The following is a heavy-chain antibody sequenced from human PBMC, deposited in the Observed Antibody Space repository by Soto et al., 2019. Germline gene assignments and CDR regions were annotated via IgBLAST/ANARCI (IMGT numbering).Heavy chain of an antibody. CDR3: ARDVVRSTALDP. CDR1: GGTFSTSS. CDR2: IIPIFTRT. Sequence: QLQLVQSGTEVKEPGSSVKVSCKASGGTFSTSSFVWVRQGPGQGLEWMGGIIPIFTRTNFAQKFQGRVTFSADESTRTTYMELRSLTSEDTAIYYCARDVVRSTALDPWGQGTMVTVSS. D-gene: IGHD2-15*01. J-gene: IGHJ5*02. V-gene: IGHV1-69*01.